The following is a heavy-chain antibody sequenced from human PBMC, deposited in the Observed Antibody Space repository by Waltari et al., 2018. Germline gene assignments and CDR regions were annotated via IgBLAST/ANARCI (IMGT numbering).Heavy chain of an antibody. J-gene: IGHJ4*02. D-gene: IGHD1-26*01. CDR1: GGSISSYY. V-gene: IGHV4-59*12. CDR3: AKNCDSRSCFDY. Sequence: QVQLQESGPGLVKPSETLSLTCTVSGGSISSYYWSWIRQPAGKGLEWIGEIYHSGSTNYNPSLKSRLTISIDKSKNQFSLKLSSVTAADTAVYYCAKNCDSRSCFDYWGQGTLVTVSS. CDR2: IYHSGST.